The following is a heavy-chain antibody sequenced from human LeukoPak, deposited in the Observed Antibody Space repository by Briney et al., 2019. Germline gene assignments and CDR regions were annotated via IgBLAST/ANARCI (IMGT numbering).Heavy chain of an antibody. CDR3: ARVDTMVRGHYYYYGMDV. CDR1: GGSISSYY. CDR2: IYYSGST. J-gene: IGHJ6*02. V-gene: IGHV4-59*08. Sequence: SETLSLTCTVSGGSISSYYWSWIRQPPGKGLEWIGYIYYSGSTNYNPSLKSRVTISVDTSKNQFSLKLSSVTAADTAVYYCARVDTMVRGHYYYYGMDVWGQGTPVTVSS. D-gene: IGHD3-10*01.